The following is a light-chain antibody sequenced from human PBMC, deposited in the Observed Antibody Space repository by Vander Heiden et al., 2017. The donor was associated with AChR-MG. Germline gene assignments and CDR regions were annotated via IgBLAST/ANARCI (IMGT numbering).Light chain of an antibody. CDR1: CSDVGGYCF. Sequence: QSVLTQPPSASGSPGQSVSISCTGTCSDVGGYCFVSWYQQHPGNAPKLIIYEIDKRPSGVPERFSGSKSGNTASLTISGLQADDEADYYCTSHGGMNIQGFGSGTKVTVL. CDR3: TSHGGMNIQG. CDR2: EID. V-gene: IGLV2-8*01. J-gene: IGLJ1*01.